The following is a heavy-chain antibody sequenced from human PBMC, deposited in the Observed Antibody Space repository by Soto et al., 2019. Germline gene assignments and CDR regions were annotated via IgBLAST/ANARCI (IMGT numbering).Heavy chain of an antibody. J-gene: IGHJ4*02. CDR1: GYSISSGYY. V-gene: IGHV4-38-2*01. D-gene: IGHD6-13*01. Sequence: SETLSLTCAVSGYSISSGYYWGWIRQPPGKGLEWIGSIYHSGSTYYNPSLKSRVTISVDTSKNQSSLKLSSVTAADTAVYYCASPTPLIAAAGFDYWGQGTLVTVSS. CDR3: ASPTPLIAAAGFDY. CDR2: IYHSGST.